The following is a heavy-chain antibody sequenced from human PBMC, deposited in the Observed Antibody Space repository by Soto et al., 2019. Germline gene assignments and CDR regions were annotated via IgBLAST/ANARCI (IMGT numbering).Heavy chain of an antibody. CDR2: ISAYNGNT. CDR3: ARVYSKSSRSPYHYY. CDR1: DYSFTNYG. Sequence: PSENVSCKASDYSFTNYGISWVRQAPGQGLEWMGWISAYNGNTDYAQELQDRVTMTTDTSTSTAYMELRSLRSDDTAVYYCARVYSKSSRSPYHYY. V-gene: IGHV1-18*01. J-gene: IGHJ6*01. D-gene: IGHD2-15*01.